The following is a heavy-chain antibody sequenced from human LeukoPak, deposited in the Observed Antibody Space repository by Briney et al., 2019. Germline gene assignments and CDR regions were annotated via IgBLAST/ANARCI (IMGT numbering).Heavy chain of an antibody. CDR1: EYTFTGYY. CDR3: AITYDILTGDPLYWFDP. Sequence: ASVKVSCKASEYTFTGYYMHWVRRAPGQGLEWMGWINPNSGGTNYAQKFQGRVTMTRDTSISTAYMELSRLRSDDTAVYYCAITYDILTGDPLYWFDPWGQGTLVTVSS. J-gene: IGHJ5*02. V-gene: IGHV1-2*02. D-gene: IGHD3-9*01. CDR2: INPNSGGT.